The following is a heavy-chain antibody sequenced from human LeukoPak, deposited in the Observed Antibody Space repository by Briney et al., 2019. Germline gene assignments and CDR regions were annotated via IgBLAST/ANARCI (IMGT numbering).Heavy chain of an antibody. CDR2: INPSGGGT. Sequence: ASVKVSCTASGYTFTSYYMHWVRQAPGQGLEWMGIINPSGGGTNYAQKFQGRVTMTRDTSTSTVYMELSSLRSEDTAVYYCARDSSSWEFDYWGQGTLVTVSS. CDR3: ARDSSSWEFDY. CDR1: GYTFTSYY. D-gene: IGHD6-13*01. J-gene: IGHJ4*02. V-gene: IGHV1-46*01.